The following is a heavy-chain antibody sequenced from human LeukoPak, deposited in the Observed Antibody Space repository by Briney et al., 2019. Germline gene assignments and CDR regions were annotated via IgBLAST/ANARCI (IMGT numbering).Heavy chain of an antibody. CDR1: GDSISSDY. D-gene: IGHD4-17*01. J-gene: IGHJ4*02. CDR2: IYYSGST. V-gene: IGHV4-59*01. CDR3: ARDGMGHYGDYVFDY. Sequence: SETLSLTCTVSGDSISSDYWSWIRQPPGKGLEWIGYIYYSGSTNYNPSLKSRVTISVDTSKNQFSLKLSSVTAADTAVYYCARDGMGHYGDYVFDYWGQGTLVTVSS.